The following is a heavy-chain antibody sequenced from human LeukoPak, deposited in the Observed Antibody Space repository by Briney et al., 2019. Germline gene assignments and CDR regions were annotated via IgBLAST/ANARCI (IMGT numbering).Heavy chain of an antibody. J-gene: IGHJ6*02. Sequence: PGGSLRLSCAASGFTVSTNYMSWVRQAPGKGLEWVSVIYSGGSTYYADSVKGRLTISRDNSKNTLYLQMNSLRAEDTAVYYCARAPRGASGMDAWGQGTTVTVSS. CDR2: IYSGGST. V-gene: IGHV3-53*01. D-gene: IGHD3-10*01. CDR3: ARAPRGASGMDA. CDR1: GFTVSTNY.